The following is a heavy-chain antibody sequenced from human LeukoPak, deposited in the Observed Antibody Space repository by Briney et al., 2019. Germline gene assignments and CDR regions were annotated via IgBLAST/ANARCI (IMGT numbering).Heavy chain of an antibody. J-gene: IGHJ4*02. V-gene: IGHV1-2*06. D-gene: IGHD3-10*01. Sequence: ASVKVSCKATGYTFTDYYMHWVRQAPGQGLEWMGRISPKSGDTNYAQKFLGRVTMTRDTSMTTAYMELSRLRSDDTAVYYCARDLGGAGTYYLWGQGTLVTVSS. CDR1: GYTFTDYY. CDR3: ARDLGGAGTYYL. CDR2: ISPKSGDT.